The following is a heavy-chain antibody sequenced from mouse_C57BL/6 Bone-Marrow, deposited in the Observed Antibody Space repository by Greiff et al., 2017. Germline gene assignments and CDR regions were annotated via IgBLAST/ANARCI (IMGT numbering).Heavy chain of an antibody. CDR3: ARPESYAMDY. CDR2: ISSGSSTI. D-gene: IGHD6-2*01. J-gene: IGHJ4*01. CDR1: GFTFSDYG. V-gene: IGHV5-17*01. Sequence: DVQLVESGGGLVKPGGSLTLSCAASGFTFSDYGMHWVRQAPEKGLEWVAYISSGSSTIYYADTVKGRFTISRDNAKNTLFLQMTSLRSEDTAMYYCARPESYAMDYWGQGTSVTVSS.